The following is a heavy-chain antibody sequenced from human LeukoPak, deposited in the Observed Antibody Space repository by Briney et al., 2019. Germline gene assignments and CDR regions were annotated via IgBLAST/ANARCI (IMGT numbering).Heavy chain of an antibody. CDR1: AYSLSSGYY. J-gene: IGHJ4*02. Sequence: PSETLSLTCSVSAYSLSSGYYWGWIRQSPGKGLGWIGSMHHSGSTYYNASLKSRVTMSLDTSKNQFSLKLSSVTATDTAVYYCARSRGDGSADTPLDYWGQGTLVTVSS. CDR3: ARSRGDGSADTPLDY. D-gene: IGHD2-15*01. V-gene: IGHV4-38-2*02. CDR2: MHHSGST.